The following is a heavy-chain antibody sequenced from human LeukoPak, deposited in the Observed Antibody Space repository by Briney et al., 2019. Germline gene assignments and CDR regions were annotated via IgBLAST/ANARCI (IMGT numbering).Heavy chain of an antibody. D-gene: IGHD5-18*01. CDR1: GFTFSDWS. CDR2: ISERLKT. J-gene: IGHJ1*01. CDR3: VQDFRDWIRIPRGGDS. V-gene: IGHV3-23*05. Sequence: GGSLRLSCAASGFTFSDWSMSWVRQTPGKGLEWVSTISERLKTYYADSVNGRFTISRDNSKSILYLQMNSLRDEDTAVYYCVQDFRDWIRIPRGGDSWGQGALVTVSS.